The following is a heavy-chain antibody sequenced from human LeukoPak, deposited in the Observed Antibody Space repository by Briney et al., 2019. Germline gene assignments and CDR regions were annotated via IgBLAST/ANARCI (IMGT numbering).Heavy chain of an antibody. V-gene: IGHV1-24*01. J-gene: IGHJ6*02. CDR1: GYTLTELS. D-gene: IGHD5-18*01. Sequence: GASVKVSCKVSGYTLTELSMHWVRQAPGKGLEWMGGFDPEDGETIYAQKFQGRVTMTEDTSTDIAYMELSSLRSEDTAVYYCATDVQKAMVIDYYYYGMDVWGQGTTVTVSS. CDR2: FDPEDGET. CDR3: ATDVQKAMVIDYYYYGMDV.